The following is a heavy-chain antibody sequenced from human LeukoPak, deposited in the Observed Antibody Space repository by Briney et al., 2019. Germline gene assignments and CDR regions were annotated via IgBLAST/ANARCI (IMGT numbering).Heavy chain of an antibody. V-gene: IGHV3-23*01. CDR3: AKDRAVAGSYFDY. J-gene: IGHJ4*02. Sequence: GGSLRLSCAASGFTFSSYAMSWVRQAPGKGLEWVSGISNSGSSSSTYYADFVKGRFTISRDNSKNTMYLQMNSLRAEDTAVYYCAKDRAVAGSYFDYWGQGTLVIASS. CDR1: GFTFSSYA. D-gene: IGHD6-19*01. CDR2: ISNSGSSSST.